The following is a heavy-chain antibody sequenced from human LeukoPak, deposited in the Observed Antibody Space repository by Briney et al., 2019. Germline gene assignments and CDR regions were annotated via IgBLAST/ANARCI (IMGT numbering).Heavy chain of an antibody. CDR3: ASSRYYFDY. CDR2: IYYSGSS. J-gene: IGHJ4*02. V-gene: IGHV4-59*08. Sequence: SETLSLTCNVSGGSISSYHWSWIRQPPGKGLEWIGYIYYSGSSNYNPSLKSRVTISVDTSKNQFSLKLSSVTAADTAVYYCASSRYYFDYWGQGTLVTVSS. CDR1: GGSISSYH.